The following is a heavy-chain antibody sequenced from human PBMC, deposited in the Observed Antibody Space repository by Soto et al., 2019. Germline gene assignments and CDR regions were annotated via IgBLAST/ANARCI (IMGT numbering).Heavy chain of an antibody. J-gene: IGHJ4*02. Sequence: ASVKVACKGSGYSFTSYGISWVRQAPGQGPEWMGWISGHNGNTNHPQSLQGRVTMTTDTSRNTAYMELRSLRSDDTAVYYCARHRFNYYDDTVYYYFDYWGQGTLVTVSS. CDR2: ISGHNGNT. CDR3: ARHRFNYYDDTVYYYFDY. V-gene: IGHV1-18*04. CDR1: GYSFTSYG. D-gene: IGHD3-22*01.